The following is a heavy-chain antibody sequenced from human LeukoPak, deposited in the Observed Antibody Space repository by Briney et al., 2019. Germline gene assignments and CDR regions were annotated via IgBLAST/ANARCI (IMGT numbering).Heavy chain of an antibody. CDR2: ISSSGSTI. Sequence: GGSLRLSCAAAGFTFSRYWMSWVRQAPGKGLEWVSYISSSGSTIYYADSVKGRFTISRDNAKNSLYLQMNSLRAEDTAVYYCAELGITMIGGVWGKGTTVTISS. CDR3: AELGITMIGGV. CDR1: GFTFSRYW. V-gene: IGHV3-48*03. J-gene: IGHJ6*04. D-gene: IGHD3-10*02.